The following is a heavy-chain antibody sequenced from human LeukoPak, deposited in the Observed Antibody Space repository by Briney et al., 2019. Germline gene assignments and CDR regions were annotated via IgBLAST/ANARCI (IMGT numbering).Heavy chain of an antibody. CDR3: ATDPRTTVFGTFRYYYMDV. D-gene: IGHD3-3*01. J-gene: IGHJ6*03. CDR1: GYTFSDHY. CDR2: INPNSGDI. V-gene: IGHV1-2*04. Sequence: ASVKVSCKASGYTFSDHYIYWVRQAPGQGLEWMGWINPNSGDIQYSQKFQGWVTMTRDTSISTAYMEVSRLKSDDTAVYYCATDPRTTVFGTFRYYYMDVWGEGTTVAVSS.